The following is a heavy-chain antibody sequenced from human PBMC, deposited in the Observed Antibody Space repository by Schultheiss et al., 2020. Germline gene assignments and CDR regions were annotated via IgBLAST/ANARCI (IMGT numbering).Heavy chain of an antibody. J-gene: IGHJ5*02. CDR1: GYALNTYD. D-gene: IGHD2-15*01. CDR2: INSNNGDA. V-gene: IGHV1-8*01. Sequence: ASVTVSCKASGYALNTYDLTWVRQAPGQGLEWLGWINSNNGDAAYAQKFQGRVTITADESTSTAYMELSSLRSEDTAVYYCARVGYCSGGSCYSAEVDWFDPWGQGTLVTVSS. CDR3: ARVGYCSGGSCYSAEVDWFDP.